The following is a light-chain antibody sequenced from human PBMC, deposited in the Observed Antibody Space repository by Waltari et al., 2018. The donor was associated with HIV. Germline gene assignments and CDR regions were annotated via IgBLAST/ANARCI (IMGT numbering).Light chain of an antibody. CDR1: NIGSNS. J-gene: IGLJ1*01. Sequence: SYILTQPPSVSVAPGKTASLTCGGNNIGSNSVHWYQQKPGQAPVLVIYSNDDRPSGIPERFSGSKSGNTATLTSSRVEAGDEADYYCQLWDTSTDHYVFGTGTKVTVL. CDR3: QLWDTSTDHYV. CDR2: SND. V-gene: IGLV3-21*04.